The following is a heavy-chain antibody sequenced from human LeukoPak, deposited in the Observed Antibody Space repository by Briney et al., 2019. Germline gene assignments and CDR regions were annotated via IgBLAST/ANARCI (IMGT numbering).Heavy chain of an antibody. Sequence: SETLSLTCAVYGGSFSGYYWSWIRQPPGKGLEWIGEINHSGSTNYNPSLKSRVTISVDTSKNQFSLKLSSVTAADTAVYYCVSGWYWYYFDYWGQGNLVTVSS. V-gene: IGHV4-34*01. CDR2: INHSGST. J-gene: IGHJ4*02. CDR3: VSGWYWYYFDY. CDR1: GGSFSGYY. D-gene: IGHD2-8*02.